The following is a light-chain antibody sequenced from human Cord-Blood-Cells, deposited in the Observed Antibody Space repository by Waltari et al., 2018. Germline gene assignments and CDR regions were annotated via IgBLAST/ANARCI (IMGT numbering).Light chain of an antibody. J-gene: IGLJ3*02. V-gene: IGLV1-44*01. CDR3: AAWDDSLNGLV. Sequence: QSVLTQPPSASGTPGQRVTISCSGSSSHIGSNTVNWYQQLPGTAPKLLIYSNNQRPSGGPDRFSGSKSGTSASLGISGLQSEDEADYYGAAWDDSLNGLVFGGGTKLTVL. CDR1: SSHIGSNT. CDR2: SNN.